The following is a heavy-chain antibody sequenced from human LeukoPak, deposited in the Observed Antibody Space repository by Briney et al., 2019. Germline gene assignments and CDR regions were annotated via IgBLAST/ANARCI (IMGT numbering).Heavy chain of an antibody. CDR1: GYSFTSYW. J-gene: IGHJ4*02. CDR3: ARHSYDFWSGYHQDFDY. V-gene: IGHV5-51*01. Sequence: GESLKISCKGSGYSFTSYWIGWVRQMPGKGLEWMGIIYPGDSGTRYSPSFQGQVTISADKSISTAYLQWSSLKASDTAMYYCARHSYDFWSGYHQDFDYWGQGTLVTVSS. D-gene: IGHD3-3*01. CDR2: IYPGDSGT.